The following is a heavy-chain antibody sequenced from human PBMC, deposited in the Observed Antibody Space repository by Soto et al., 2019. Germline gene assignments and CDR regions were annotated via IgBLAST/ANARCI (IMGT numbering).Heavy chain of an antibody. D-gene: IGHD1-26*01. V-gene: IGHV3-30-3*01. CDR1: GFTFSSYA. CDR2: ISYDGSNK. CDR3: ARDEARVGATDLGYYYYYYGMDV. Sequence: GGSLRLSCAASGFTFSSYAMHWVRQAPGKGLEWVAVISYDGSNKYYADSVKGRFTISRDNSKNTLYLQMSSLRAEDTAVYYCARDEARVGATDLGYYYYYYGMDVWGQGTTVTVSS. J-gene: IGHJ6*02.